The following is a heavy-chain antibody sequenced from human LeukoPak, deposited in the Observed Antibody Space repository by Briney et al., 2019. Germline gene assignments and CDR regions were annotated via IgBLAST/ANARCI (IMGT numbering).Heavy chain of an antibody. CDR2: ISHDGTDT. D-gene: IGHD3-22*01. Sequence: GGSLRLSCAASGFTFSTYVMHWVRQVPGKGLMWVSRISHDGTDTSYADSVKGRFTISRDNAKNTLYLQMNSLRAEDTAVYYCARDLTGPYDHWGQGTLVTVSS. CDR3: ARDLTGPYDH. CDR1: GFTFSTYV. J-gene: IGHJ4*02. V-gene: IGHV3-74*01.